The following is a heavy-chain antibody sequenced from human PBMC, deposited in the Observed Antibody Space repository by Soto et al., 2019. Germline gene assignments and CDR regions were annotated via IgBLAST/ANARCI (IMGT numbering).Heavy chain of an antibody. CDR1: GGSFSGYY. Sequence: PSETLSLTCSIYGGSFSGYYWSWIRQPPGKGLEWIGEINHSGNTNYNPSLKSRVTISVDTSNNQFSLKLNSVTAADTAVYYCASSGPAGRSGFYYPDMDGWGQGTTVTVAS. J-gene: IGHJ6*02. D-gene: IGHD6-13*01. V-gene: IGHV4-34*01. CDR2: INHSGNT. CDR3: ASSGPAGRSGFYYPDMDG.